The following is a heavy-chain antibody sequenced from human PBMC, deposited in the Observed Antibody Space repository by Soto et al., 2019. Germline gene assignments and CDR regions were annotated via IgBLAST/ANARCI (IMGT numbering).Heavy chain of an antibody. Sequence: QVQLVQSGAEVKKPGSSVKVSCKASGGTFSSYAISWVRQAPGQGLEWMGGIIPISGTANYAQKFQGRVTITADESTSTAYMELSGLRSEDTAVYYCARSQGSSTSLAIYYYYYYGMDGWGQGTTVTVSS. CDR1: GGTFSSYA. J-gene: IGHJ6*02. V-gene: IGHV1-69*01. CDR3: ARSQGSSTSLAIYYYYYYGMDG. D-gene: IGHD2-2*01. CDR2: IIPISGTA.